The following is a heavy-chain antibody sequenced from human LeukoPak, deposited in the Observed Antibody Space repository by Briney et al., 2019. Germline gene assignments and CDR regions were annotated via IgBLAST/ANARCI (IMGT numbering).Heavy chain of an antibody. V-gene: IGHV1-18*01. J-gene: IGHJ3*02. CDR1: GYTFTSYG. CDR3: ARVMVRGVDAFDI. Sequence: AASVKVSCKASGYTFTSYGISWVRQAPGQGLEWMGWVSAYNGNTNYAQKLQGRVTMTTDTSTSTAYMELRSLRSDDTAVYYCARVMVRGVDAFDIWGQGTMVTVSS. CDR2: VSAYNGNT. D-gene: IGHD3-10*01.